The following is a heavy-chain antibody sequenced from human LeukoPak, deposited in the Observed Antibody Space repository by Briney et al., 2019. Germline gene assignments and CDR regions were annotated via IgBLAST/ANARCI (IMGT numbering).Heavy chain of an antibody. D-gene: IGHD3-22*01. CDR2: IIPIFDTA. CDR3: ARGYYYDSSAQAFDI. J-gene: IGHJ3*02. CDR1: GGTFSSYA. V-gene: IGHV1-69*05. Sequence: SVKVSCKASGGTFSSYAISWVRQAPGQGLEWMGGIIPIFDTANYAQKFQGRVTITTDESTSTAYMELSSLRSEDTAVYYCARGYYYDSSAQAFDIWGQGTMVTVSS.